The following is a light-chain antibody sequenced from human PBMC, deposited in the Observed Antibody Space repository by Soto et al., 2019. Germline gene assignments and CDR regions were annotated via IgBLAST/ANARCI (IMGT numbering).Light chain of an antibody. J-gene: IGLJ1*01. CDR1: SSDVGYYNL. V-gene: IGLV2-23*02. CDR3: CSYAGSTTHYV. Sequence: QSVLPQPASVSGSPGQSITISCTGTSSDVGYYNLVSWYQQHPGKAPKLMIYEVSKRPSGVSNRFSGSKSGNTASLTISGLQAEDEADYYCCSYAGSTTHYVFGTGTRSPS. CDR2: EVS.